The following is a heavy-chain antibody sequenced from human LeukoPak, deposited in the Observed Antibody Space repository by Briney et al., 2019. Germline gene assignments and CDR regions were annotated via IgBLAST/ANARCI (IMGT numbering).Heavy chain of an antibody. D-gene: IGHD6-13*01. CDR3: ARCCWRGSWYVFEGFDP. J-gene: IGHJ5*02. CDR2: IYYSGST. Sequence: SETLSLTCTVSGGSISSGGYYWSWIRQHPGKGLEWIGYIYYSGSTYYNPSLKSRVTISVDTSKNQFSLKLSSVTAADTAVYYCARCCWRGSWYVFEGFDPWGQGTLVTVSS. V-gene: IGHV4-31*03. CDR1: GGSISSGGYY.